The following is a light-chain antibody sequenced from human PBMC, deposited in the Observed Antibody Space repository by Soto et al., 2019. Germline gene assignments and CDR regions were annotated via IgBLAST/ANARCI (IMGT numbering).Light chain of an antibody. V-gene: IGKV3-20*01. CDR1: QSLSSNY. Sequence: EIVLTQSPGTLSLSPGERATLSCRASQSLSSNYLAWYQQKPGQAPRLLIYGASSRATGIPDRFSGSGSGTDFTLTISRLEPEDVAVYYCQQYEAVVTFGQGTKVDIK. CDR3: QQYEAVVT. CDR2: GAS. J-gene: IGKJ1*01.